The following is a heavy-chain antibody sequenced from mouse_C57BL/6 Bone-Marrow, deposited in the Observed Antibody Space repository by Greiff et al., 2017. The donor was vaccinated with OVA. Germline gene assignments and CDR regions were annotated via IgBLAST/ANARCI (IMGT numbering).Heavy chain of an antibody. Sequence: QVHVKQPGAELVKPGASVKLSCKASGYTFTSYWMHWVKQRPGQGLAWIGMIHPNSGSTNYNEKFKSKATLTVDKSSSTAYMQLSSLTSEDSAVYYCARSTSHAMDYWGQGTSVTVSS. CDR1: GYTFTSYW. J-gene: IGHJ4*01. CDR3: ARSTSHAMDY. V-gene: IGHV1-64*01. CDR2: IHPNSGST. D-gene: IGHD6-1*01.